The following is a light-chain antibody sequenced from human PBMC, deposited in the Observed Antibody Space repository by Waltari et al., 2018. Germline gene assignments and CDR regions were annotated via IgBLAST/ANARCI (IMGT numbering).Light chain of an antibody. Sequence: QSALTQPASVSGSPGQSVTIFCTGTSNDVGGYNSVSWYQGHPGQAPRVILYDVSERPSGVSDRFSGSKSGNTASLTISGLQAEDEADYYCSSQSSNNVVLFGGGTKLTVL. V-gene: IGLV2-14*01. J-gene: IGLJ2*01. CDR1: SNDVGGYNS. CDR2: DVS. CDR3: SSQSSNNVVL.